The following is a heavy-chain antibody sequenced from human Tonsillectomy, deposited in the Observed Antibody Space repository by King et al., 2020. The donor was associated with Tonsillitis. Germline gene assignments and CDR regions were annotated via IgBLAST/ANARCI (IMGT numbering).Heavy chain of an antibody. V-gene: IGHV4-38-2*02. J-gene: IGHJ4*02. D-gene: IGHD1-26*01. CDR3: ARDREQNVAY. CDR2: IYHSGTT. CDR1: GYSISSGYY. Sequence: VQLQESGPGLVKPSETLSLTCAVSGYSISSGYYWGWIRQPPGKGLEWIGSIYHSGTTYYNPSLKSRVTISVDTSKNQFSLKLSSVSAADTAVYYCARDREQNVAYWGQGTLVTVSS.